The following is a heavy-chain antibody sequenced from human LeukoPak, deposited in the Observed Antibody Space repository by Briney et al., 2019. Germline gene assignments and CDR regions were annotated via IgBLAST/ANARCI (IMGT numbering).Heavy chain of an antibody. CDR1: GFSFSAFG. CDR3: ARGPGIAVAAKYYFDY. J-gene: IGHJ4*02. V-gene: IGHV3-30*03. Sequence: GGSLRLSCAASGFSFSAFGMHWVRQAPGKGLEWVAVISYDGSNKYYADSVKGRFTISRDNSKNTLYLQMNSLRAEDTAVYYCARGPGIAVAAKYYFDYWGQGTLVTVSS. CDR2: ISYDGSNK. D-gene: IGHD6-19*01.